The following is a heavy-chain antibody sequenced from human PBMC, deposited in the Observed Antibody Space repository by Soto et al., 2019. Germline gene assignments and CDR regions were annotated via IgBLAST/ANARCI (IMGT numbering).Heavy chain of an antibody. J-gene: IGHJ6*03. CDR1: GGSISSYY. D-gene: IGHD3-9*01. V-gene: IGHV4-59*01. CDR2: IYYSGST. CDR3: ARALRYFDWSGGNSYYYMGV. Sequence: SETLSLTCTVSGGSISSYYWSWIRQPPGKGLEWIGYIYYSGSTNYNPSLKSRVTISVDTSKNQFSLKLSTVTAADTAVYYCARALRYFDWSGGNSYYYMGVWGKGTTVTVSS.